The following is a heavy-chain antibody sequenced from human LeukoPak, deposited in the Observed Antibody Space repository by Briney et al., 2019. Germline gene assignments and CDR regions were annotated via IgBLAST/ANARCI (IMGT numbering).Heavy chain of an antibody. D-gene: IGHD7-27*01. CDR2: IIPIFGAA. CDR3: ARGSILGDAFDI. J-gene: IGHJ3*02. CDR1: GGTFSSYA. V-gene: IGHV1-69*13. Sequence: SVKVSCKASGGTFSSYAISWVRQAPGQGLEWMGGIIPIFGAANYAQKFQGRVTITADESTSTAYMELSSLRSEDTAVYYCARGSILGDAFDIWGQGTMVTVSS.